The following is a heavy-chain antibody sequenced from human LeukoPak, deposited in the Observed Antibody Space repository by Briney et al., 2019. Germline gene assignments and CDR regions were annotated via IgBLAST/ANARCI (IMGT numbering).Heavy chain of an antibody. J-gene: IGHJ4*02. D-gene: IGHD3-10*01. V-gene: IGHV1-46*01. Sequence: ASVKVSCKASGYTFTSYYMHWVRQAPGQGLEWMGIINPSGGSTSYAQKFQGRVTMTRGTSTSTVYMELSSLRSEDTAVYYCARVEIHYYGSGSYPGYWGQGTLVTVSS. CDR1: GYTFTSYY. CDR3: ARVEIHYYGSGSYPGY. CDR2: INPSGGST.